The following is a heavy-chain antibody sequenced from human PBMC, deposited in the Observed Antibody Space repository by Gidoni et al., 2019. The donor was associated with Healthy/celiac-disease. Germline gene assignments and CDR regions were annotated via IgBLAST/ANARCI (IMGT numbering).Heavy chain of an antibody. J-gene: IGHJ2*01. CDR3: ARILVGGDYGGSWYFDL. D-gene: IGHD4-17*01. CDR1: GFSLSNARMG. Sequence: QVTLKESGPVLVKPTETLTLTCTVSGFSLSNARMGVSWIRQPPGKALEWLAHIFSNDEKSYSPSLKSRLTISKDTSKIQVVLTMTNMDPVDTATYYCARILVGGDYGGSWYFDLWGRGTLVTVSS. V-gene: IGHV2-26*01. CDR2: IFSNDEK.